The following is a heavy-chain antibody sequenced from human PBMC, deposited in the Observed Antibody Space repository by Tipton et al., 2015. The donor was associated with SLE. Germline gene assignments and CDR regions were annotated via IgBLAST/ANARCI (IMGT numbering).Heavy chain of an antibody. CDR2: VYYTGNT. Sequence: GLVKPSETLSLTCIVSGDSISSSSYYWGWIRQPPGKGLEWVGTVYYTGNTYYNPSLKSRVTISVDTSKNQFSVRLTSVTAADTAVYYCARSPRGTPAQVHYWGQGALVTVSS. CDR1: GDSISSSSYY. J-gene: IGHJ4*02. V-gene: IGHV4-39*07. CDR3: ARSPRGTPAQVHY. D-gene: IGHD3-10*01.